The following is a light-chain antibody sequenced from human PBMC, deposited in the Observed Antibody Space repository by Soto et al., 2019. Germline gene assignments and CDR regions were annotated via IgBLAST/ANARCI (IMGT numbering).Light chain of an antibody. J-gene: IGLJ3*02. V-gene: IGLV1-40*01. Sequence: QSVLTQPPSVSGAPGQRVTISCTGSSSNIGAGYDVHWYQQLPGTAPKLLIYANSNRPSGVPDRFSGSKSGTSASLAITGLQAEDEADYYCQSYDSSLSGSVFGGGTKVTFL. CDR1: SSNIGAGYD. CDR3: QSYDSSLSGSV. CDR2: ANS.